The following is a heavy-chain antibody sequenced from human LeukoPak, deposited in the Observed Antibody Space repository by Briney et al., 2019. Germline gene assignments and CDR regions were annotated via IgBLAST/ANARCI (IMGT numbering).Heavy chain of an antibody. CDR1: SYTFTSYG. J-gene: IGHJ6*02. Sequence: ASVKVSCKASSYTFTSYGISWVRQAPGQGLEWMGWISAYNGNTNYAQKLQGRVTMTTDTSTSTAYMELRSLRSDDTAVYYCAREGSLWFGEYYYYGMDVWGQGTTVIVSS. CDR3: AREGSLWFGEYYYYGMDV. CDR2: ISAYNGNT. D-gene: IGHD3-10*01. V-gene: IGHV1-18*01.